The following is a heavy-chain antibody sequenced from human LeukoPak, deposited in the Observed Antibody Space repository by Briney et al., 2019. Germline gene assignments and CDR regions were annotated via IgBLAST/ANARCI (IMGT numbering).Heavy chain of an antibody. CDR1: GFTFSSYT. D-gene: IGHD6-19*01. CDR3: AKDIPVAGTFNAFDI. V-gene: IGHV3-21*04. J-gene: IGHJ3*02. CDR2: ISSSSSYI. Sequence: PGGSLRLSCAASGFTFSSYTMNWVRQAPGKGLEWVSSISSSSSYIYYADPVEGRFTISRDNAKNSLYLQMNSLRAEDMALYYCAKDIPVAGTFNAFDIWGQGTMVTVSS.